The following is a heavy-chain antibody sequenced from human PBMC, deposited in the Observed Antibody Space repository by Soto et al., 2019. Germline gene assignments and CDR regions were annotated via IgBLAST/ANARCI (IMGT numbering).Heavy chain of an antibody. CDR1: GFTFSSNA. D-gene: IGHD3-10*01. CDR3: ARSLRGVIIDFDS. CDR2: ISGTTDNT. J-gene: IGHJ4*02. V-gene: IGHV3-23*01. Sequence: GGSLRLSCAASGFTFSSNAMSWVRQAPGKGLEWVSAISGTTDNTYYADSVKGRFTISRDNSKNTLYLQMNSLRAEDTALYYCARSLRGVIIDFDSCGEGTLVTVSS.